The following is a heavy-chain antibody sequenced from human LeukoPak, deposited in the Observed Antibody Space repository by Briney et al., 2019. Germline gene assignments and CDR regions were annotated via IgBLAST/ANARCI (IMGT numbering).Heavy chain of an antibody. CDR2: IYYSGST. CDR3: ARDLFVVPGVAAAGTHIDY. V-gene: IGHV4-39*07. CDR1: GFTFSSYE. J-gene: IGHJ4*02. Sequence: GSLRLSCAASGFTFSSYEMHWVRQAPGKGLEWIGSIYYSGSTYYNPSLKSRVTVSVDTSKNQFSLKVNYVTAADTAVYYCARDLFVVPGVAAAGTHIDYWGQGTLVTVSS. D-gene: IGHD6-13*01.